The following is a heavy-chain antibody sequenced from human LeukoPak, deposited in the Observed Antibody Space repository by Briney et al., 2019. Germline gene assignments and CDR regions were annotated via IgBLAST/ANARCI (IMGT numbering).Heavy chain of an antibody. CDR2: VNPSGGST. Sequence: ASVTVSCTASGYTFTSYYMHWVRQAPAPGLERMGIVNPSGGSTSYAQKFQGRVTMTRDMSTSTVYMELRSLRSEDTAVYYCARSWGGDGYNSMLVDYWGQGTLVTVSS. V-gene: IGHV1-46*01. J-gene: IGHJ4*02. D-gene: IGHD5-24*01. CDR3: ARSWGGDGYNSMLVDY. CDR1: GYTFTSYY.